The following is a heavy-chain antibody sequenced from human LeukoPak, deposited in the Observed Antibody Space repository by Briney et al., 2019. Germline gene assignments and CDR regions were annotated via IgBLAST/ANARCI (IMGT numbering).Heavy chain of an antibody. J-gene: IGHJ4*02. Sequence: SETLSLTCAVYGGSFSNYYWSWIRQPPGKGLEWIGEINHRGSTNYNPSPKSRVTISVETSKNQFSLKLSSVTAADTAVYYCARDGAIASAVVYWGQGTLVTVSS. D-gene: IGHD6-13*01. CDR1: GGSFSNYY. V-gene: IGHV4-34*01. CDR3: ARDGAIASAVVY. CDR2: INHRGST.